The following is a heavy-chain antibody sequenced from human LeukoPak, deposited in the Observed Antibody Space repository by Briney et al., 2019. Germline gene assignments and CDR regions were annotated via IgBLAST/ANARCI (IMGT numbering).Heavy chain of an antibody. CDR1: GGSISSSNW. J-gene: IGHJ4*02. D-gene: IGHD5-18*01. Sequence: ASETLSLTCAVSGGSISSSNWWSWVRQPPGKGLEWIGEIYHSGSTNYNPSLKSRVTISVDKSKNQFSLKLSSVTAADTAVYYCAITGGDTAMVDYWGQGTLVTVSS. CDR2: IYHSGST. CDR3: AITGGDTAMVDY. V-gene: IGHV4-4*02.